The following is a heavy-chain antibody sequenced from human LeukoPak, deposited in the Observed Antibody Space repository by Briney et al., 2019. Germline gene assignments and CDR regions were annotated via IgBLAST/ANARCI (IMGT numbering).Heavy chain of an antibody. V-gene: IGHV4-34*01. J-gene: IGHJ4*02. CDR3: ASRSPEGAVSVY. CDR2: INHSGST. D-gene: IGHD2-8*01. Sequence: SETLSLTCAVYGGSFSGYYWSWVRQPPGKGLEWIGEINHSGSTNYNPSPRSRVTISVDTSKTQSSLKLSSVTAADTAVYYCASRSPEGAVSVYWGQGTLVTVSS. CDR1: GGSFSGYY.